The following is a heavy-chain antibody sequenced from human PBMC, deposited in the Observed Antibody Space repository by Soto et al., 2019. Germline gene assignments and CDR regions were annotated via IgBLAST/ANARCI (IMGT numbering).Heavy chain of an antibody. CDR1: GGTFSTSS. Sequence: QVQLVQSGAEVKKPGSSVKVSCKASGGTFSTSSMNWVRQAPEQGPEWMGNILPIFGTADYAHKFQGRVTITANESTKTVYMELRSLLSADTAVYYCARGHEFGGNSDACDIWGQGTVVTVSS. V-gene: IGHV1-69*15. CDR3: ARGHEFGGNSDACDI. J-gene: IGHJ3*02. D-gene: IGHD2-21*02. CDR2: ILPIFGTA.